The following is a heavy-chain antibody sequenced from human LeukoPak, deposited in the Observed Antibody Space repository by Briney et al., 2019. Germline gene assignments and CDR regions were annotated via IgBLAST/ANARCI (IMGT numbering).Heavy chain of an antibody. CDR2: INWNGGST. D-gene: IGHD3-10*01. CDR1: GFTFDDYG. Sequence: PGGSLRLSCAASGFTFDDYGMSWVRQAPGKGLEWVSGINWNGGSTGYADSVKGRFTISRDNAKNSLYLQMNSLRAEDTAVYYCARIGGLYYGSGSYYAGNGEGHMDVWGKGTTVTISS. CDR3: ARIGGLYYGSGSYYAGNGEGHMDV. V-gene: IGHV3-20*04. J-gene: IGHJ6*03.